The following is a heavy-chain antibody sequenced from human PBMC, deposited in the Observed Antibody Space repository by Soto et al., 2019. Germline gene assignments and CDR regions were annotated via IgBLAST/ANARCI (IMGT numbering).Heavy chain of an antibody. J-gene: IGHJ4*02. CDR1: GYNFIAYY. Sequence: QVQLVQSGAEVKKPGSSVKLSCKASGYNFIAYYIYWVRQAPGQGPEWMGMINPSSGATNYAQKFQGRVTVTRETSTSTAYLELSSLRSEDAAVYYCAKYCGGDCRHFDAWGQGTLVTVSS. CDR3: AKYCGGDCRHFDA. CDR2: INPSSGAT. V-gene: IGHV1-46*01. D-gene: IGHD2-21*02.